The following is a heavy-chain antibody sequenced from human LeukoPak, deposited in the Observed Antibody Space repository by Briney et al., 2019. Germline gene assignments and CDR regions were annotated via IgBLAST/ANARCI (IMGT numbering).Heavy chain of an antibody. D-gene: IGHD6-13*01. J-gene: IGHJ4*02. Sequence: GGSLRLSCAASGFTFSSYTMNWVRQAPGKGLEWVSSISSTSSYIYYAESMKGRFTISRDNAKNSLYLQMNSLRAEDTAVYYCARDLAAAAPIGGDYWGQGTLVTVSS. V-gene: IGHV3-21*01. CDR1: GFTFSSYT. CDR2: ISSTSSYI. CDR3: ARDLAAAAPIGGDY.